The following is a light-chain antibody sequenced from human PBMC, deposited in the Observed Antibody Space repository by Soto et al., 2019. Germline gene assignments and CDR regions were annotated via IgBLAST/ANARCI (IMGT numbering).Light chain of an antibody. CDR3: QQSYTTPWT. Sequence: DLQMTQSPSSLSASVGDRVIITCRASQTIDNFLNWYQQRPGKAPELLISSASTSQSGVPSRFSGSGSGTDFTLTISSLRPEDFAVYYCQQSYTTPWTFGQGTKVEIK. CDR2: SAS. J-gene: IGKJ1*01. V-gene: IGKV1-39*01. CDR1: QTIDNF.